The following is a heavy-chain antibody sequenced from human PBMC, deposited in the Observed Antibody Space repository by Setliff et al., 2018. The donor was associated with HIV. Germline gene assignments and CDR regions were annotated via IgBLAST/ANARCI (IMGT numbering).Heavy chain of an antibody. Sequence: GGSLRLSCAASGFTFSSYSMNWVRQAPGKGLEWVSYISSSGNYMFYADSVKGRFTISRDNAGNSLSLLMNSLRAEDTAVYFCARDKDMTVAFDLWGQGTPVTVSS. CDR1: GFTFSSYS. CDR3: ARDKDMTVAFDL. D-gene: IGHD3-22*01. V-gene: IGHV3-21*05. CDR2: ISSSGNYM. J-gene: IGHJ4*02.